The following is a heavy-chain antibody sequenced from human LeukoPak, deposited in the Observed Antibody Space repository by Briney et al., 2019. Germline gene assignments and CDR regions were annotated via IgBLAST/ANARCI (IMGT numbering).Heavy chain of an antibody. V-gene: IGHV4-39*07. CDR2: IYYSGST. CDR3: ARDFTGSGSYPYFDY. CDR1: GGSISSSSYY. J-gene: IGHJ4*02. Sequence: SETLSLTCTVSGGSISSSSYYWGWIRQPRGKGLEWIGSIYYSGSTYYNPSLKSRVTISVDTSKNQFSLKLSSVTAADTAVYYCARDFTGSGSYPYFDYWGQGTLVTVSS. D-gene: IGHD3-10*01.